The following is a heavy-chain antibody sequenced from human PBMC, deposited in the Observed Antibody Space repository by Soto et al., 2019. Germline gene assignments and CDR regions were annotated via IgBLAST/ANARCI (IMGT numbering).Heavy chain of an antibody. CDR1: GFSLSTSAVG. D-gene: IGHD4-17*01. CDR2: IYWDDDK. CDR3: THIQTTVTTK. J-gene: IGHJ4*02. Sequence: QITLKESGPTLVKPTQTLTLTCTFSGFSLSTSAVGVGWIRQPPGKALEWLALIYWDDDKRYNPTLKSRLTITKDTSKNQVVLTMTNMDPVDTATYYCTHIQTTVTTKWGQGTLVTVSS. V-gene: IGHV2-5*02.